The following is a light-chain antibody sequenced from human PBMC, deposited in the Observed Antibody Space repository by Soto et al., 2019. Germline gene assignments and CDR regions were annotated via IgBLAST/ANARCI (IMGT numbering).Light chain of an antibody. CDR1: QRVSGNY. J-gene: IGKJ3*01. V-gene: IGKV3-20*01. CDR2: GAS. Sequence: EIVLTQSPGTLSLSPGERASLSCRASQRVSGNYLGWYQQKPGQAPRLLIYGASSRATGTPDRISGSGSGTDFTLTISRLEPEDSAVYYCQQYGNSFTSGPGTKVEI. CDR3: QQYGNSFT.